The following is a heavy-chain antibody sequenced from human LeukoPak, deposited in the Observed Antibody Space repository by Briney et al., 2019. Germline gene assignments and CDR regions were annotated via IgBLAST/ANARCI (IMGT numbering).Heavy chain of an antibody. CDR1: GFTFSSYA. Sequence: PGGSLRLSCAASGFTFSSYAMSWVRQAPGKGLDWVSAISGSGGSTYYADSVKGRFTISRDNSKNTLYLQMNSLRAEDTAVYYCAKDPIPLLWFGESFDLWGRGTLVTVSS. D-gene: IGHD3-10*01. V-gene: IGHV3-23*01. CDR3: AKDPIPLLWFGESFDL. J-gene: IGHJ2*01. CDR2: ISGSGGST.